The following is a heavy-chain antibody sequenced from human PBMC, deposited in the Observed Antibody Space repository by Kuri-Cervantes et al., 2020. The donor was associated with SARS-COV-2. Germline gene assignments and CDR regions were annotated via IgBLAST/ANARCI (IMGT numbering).Heavy chain of an antibody. Sequence: SETLSLTCTVSGDSIGSGDFFWGWIRQSPGKGLEWIGYIYYRGNTYYSPSLKSRLTISVDTSKNHFSLSLTPVTAADTAVYFCARETPVGYFDYWGQGALVTVSS. CDR3: ARETPVGYFDY. CDR1: GDSIGSGDFF. CDR2: IYYRGNT. D-gene: IGHD2-2*01. J-gene: IGHJ4*02. V-gene: IGHV4-30-4*08.